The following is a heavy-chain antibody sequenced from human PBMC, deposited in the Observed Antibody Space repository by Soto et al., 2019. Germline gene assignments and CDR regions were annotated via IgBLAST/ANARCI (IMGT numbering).Heavy chain of an antibody. Sequence: ASVKLSFEDSVYTRSELSMHWLRHAPRKGLEWMGGFDPEDGETIYAQKFEGRVTMTEDTSTDTAYIELSSLRSDDTAVYYCANLKLELIDGVWFDPWGQGTLVT. J-gene: IGHJ5*02. CDR1: VYTRSELS. CDR3: ANLKLELIDGVWFDP. CDR2: FDPEDGET. D-gene: IGHD1-7*01. V-gene: IGHV1-24*01.